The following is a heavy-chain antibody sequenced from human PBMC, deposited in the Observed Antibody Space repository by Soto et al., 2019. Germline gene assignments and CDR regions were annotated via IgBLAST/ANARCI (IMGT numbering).Heavy chain of an antibody. CDR1: GGSISSHY. J-gene: IGHJ6*02. Sequence: SETLSLTCTVSGGSISSHYWSWVRQAPGKGLEWMGHIYYRGSTSYNPSLRSRSTISVDTSNNQFSLKLNSVTTADTAVYYCARDGREASGMDVWGQGTKVTVSS. D-gene: IGHD1-26*01. CDR3: ARDGREASGMDV. V-gene: IGHV4-59*11. CDR2: IYYRGST.